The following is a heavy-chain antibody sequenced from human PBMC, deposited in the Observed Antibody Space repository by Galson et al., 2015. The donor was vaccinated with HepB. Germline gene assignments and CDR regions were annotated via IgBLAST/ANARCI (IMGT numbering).Heavy chain of an antibody. J-gene: IGHJ1*01. CDR3: ARSDLDYYDSSGSIFQH. CDR2: IDPSDSYT. D-gene: IGHD3-22*01. Sequence: QSGAEVKKPGESLRISCKGSGYSFTSYWISWVRQMPGKGLEWMGRIDPSDSYTNYSPSFQGHVTISADKSISTAYLQWSSLKASDTAMYYCARSDLDYYDSSGSIFQHWGQGTLVTVSS. V-gene: IGHV5-10-1*01. CDR1: GYSFTSYW.